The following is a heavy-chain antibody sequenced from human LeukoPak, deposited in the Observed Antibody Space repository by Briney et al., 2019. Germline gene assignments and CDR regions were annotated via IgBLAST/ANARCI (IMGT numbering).Heavy chain of an antibody. CDR3: ARAGTYGGYKLFDS. J-gene: IGHJ5*01. D-gene: IGHD4/OR15-4a*01. CDR2: INADGRTK. Sequence: GGSLRLSCVASRFVFTNYYMTWVRQTPGKGLDWIATINADGRTKYYADSAEGRFTISRDNAKASFYLQMNSLRADDAAVYFCARAGTYGGYKLFDSWGHGTLVTVS. CDR1: RFVFTNYY. V-gene: IGHV3-11*01.